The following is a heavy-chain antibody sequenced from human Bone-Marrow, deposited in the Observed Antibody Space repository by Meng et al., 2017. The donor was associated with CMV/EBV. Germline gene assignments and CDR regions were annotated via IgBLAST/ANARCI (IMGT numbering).Heavy chain of an antibody. CDR3: ASLASYNWFDP. CDR1: GGSISSSSYY. J-gene: IGHJ5*02. V-gene: IGHV4-39*01. D-gene: IGHD3-3*02. Sequence: SETLSLTCTVSGGSISSSSYYWGWIRQPPGKGLEWIGSIYYSGSTYYNPSLKSRVTISVDTSKNQFSLKLSSVTAADTAVYYCASLASYNWFDPCGQGTLVTVSS. CDR2: IYYSGST.